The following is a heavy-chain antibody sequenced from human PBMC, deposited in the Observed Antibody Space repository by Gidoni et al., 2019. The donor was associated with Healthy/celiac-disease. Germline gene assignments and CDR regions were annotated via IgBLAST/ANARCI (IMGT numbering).Heavy chain of an antibody. Sequence: EGQLLASGGGLVQHGGSLRLYCAASGFNFSSYAMSWVRQAPWKGLDRVSAISGSGVSTYYADSVKARFTISRDNSKNTLYLQINSLRAEDTAVYYCAKDTTTVTVVGAFDIGGQGTMVTVSS. CDR2: ISGSGVST. V-gene: IGHV3-23*01. CDR3: AKDTTTVTVVGAFDI. CDR1: GFNFSSYA. D-gene: IGHD4-17*01. J-gene: IGHJ3*02.